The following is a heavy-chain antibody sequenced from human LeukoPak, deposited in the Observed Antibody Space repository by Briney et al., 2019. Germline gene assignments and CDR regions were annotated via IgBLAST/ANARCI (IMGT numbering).Heavy chain of an antibody. V-gene: IGHV4-59*01. D-gene: IGHD3-3*01. Sequence: SETLSLTCTVSGGSISSNYLSWIRQPPGKGLEWIGYIHYSGSTYYNPSLKSRVTMSLDTSKNLFSPKLSSVTAADTAVYYCARIFVVVIDYWGPGTLVTVSS. CDR2: IHYSGST. J-gene: IGHJ4*02. CDR1: GGSISSNY. CDR3: ARIFVVVIDY.